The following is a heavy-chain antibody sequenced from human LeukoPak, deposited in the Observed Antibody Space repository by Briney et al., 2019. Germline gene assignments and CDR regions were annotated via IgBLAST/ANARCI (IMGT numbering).Heavy chain of an antibody. CDR1: GGSISSGGYY. D-gene: IGHD3-22*01. CDR2: IYYSGST. J-gene: IGHJ4*02. Sequence: SQTLSLTCTVSGGSISSGGYYWSWIRQHPGKGLEWIGYIYYSGSTYYNPSLKSRVTISVDTSKNQFSLKLSSVTAADTAVYYCASGYYYDSSGYGQLDYWGQGTLVTVSS. V-gene: IGHV4-31*03. CDR3: ASGYYYDSSGYGQLDY.